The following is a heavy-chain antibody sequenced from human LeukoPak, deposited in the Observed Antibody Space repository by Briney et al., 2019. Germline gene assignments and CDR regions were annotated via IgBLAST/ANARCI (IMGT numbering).Heavy chain of an antibody. Sequence: GGSLRLSCAASGFTFSSHWMSWVRQAPGKGLEWVAIIKQDGSEKDYVDSVTGRFTISRDNAKNSLYLQMNSLRDEDTAVYYCARDTSAWRYGMGVWGQGTTVTVSS. J-gene: IGHJ6*02. D-gene: IGHD6-19*01. CDR1: GFTFSSHW. V-gene: IGHV3-7*01. CDR2: IKQDGSEK. CDR3: ARDTSAWRYGMGV.